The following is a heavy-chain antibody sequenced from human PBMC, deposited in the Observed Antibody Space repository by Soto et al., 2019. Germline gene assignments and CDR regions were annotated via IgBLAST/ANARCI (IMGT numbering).Heavy chain of an antibody. CDR1: GYTFTKYW. CDR2: IYPDDSDT. V-gene: IGHV5-51*01. J-gene: IGHJ4*02. Sequence: GESLKISCQASGYTFTKYWVGWVRQMPGKGLEWMGIIYPDDSDTRYSPSFQGHVTISADKSISTAYLQWSSLKASDTAIYYCARLYGHYFDYWGRGTLVTVSS. D-gene: IGHD4-17*01. CDR3: ARLYGHYFDY.